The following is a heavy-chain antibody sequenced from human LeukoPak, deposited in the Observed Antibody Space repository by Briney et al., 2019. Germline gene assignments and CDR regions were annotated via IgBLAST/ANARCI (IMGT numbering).Heavy chain of an antibody. Sequence: GGSLRLSCADSGVTFSSHAMSWVRQAPGKGLEWVSAISGSGGSTYYADSVKGRFTISRDNSKNTLYLQMNSLRAEDTAVYYCAKVVVTTGWYFDLWGRGTLVTVSS. CDR2: ISGSGGST. D-gene: IGHD2-21*02. CDR3: AKVVVTTGWYFDL. V-gene: IGHV3-23*01. CDR1: GVTFSSHA. J-gene: IGHJ2*01.